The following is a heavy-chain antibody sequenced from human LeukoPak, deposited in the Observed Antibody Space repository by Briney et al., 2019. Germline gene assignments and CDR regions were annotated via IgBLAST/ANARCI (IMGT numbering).Heavy chain of an antibody. D-gene: IGHD3-16*01. CDR3: XRDGGRTXXXXRPXXXDC. V-gene: IGHV3-48*03. J-gene: IGHJ4*02. CDR1: GFTFSDYE. CDR2: ISSSGATI. Sequence: GGSLRLSCAASGFTFSDYEMNWVRQAPGKGLEWVSYISSSGATIHYADSVKGRFTISRDNAKNSLYLQMDSLRAEDTAVYYXXRDGGRTXXXXRPXXXDCWGQXTLVTVSS.